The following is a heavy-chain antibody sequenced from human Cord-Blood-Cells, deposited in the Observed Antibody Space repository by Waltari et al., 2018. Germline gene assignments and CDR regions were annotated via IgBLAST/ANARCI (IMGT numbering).Heavy chain of an antibody. Sequence: QVQLVQSGAEVKKPGASVKVSCKASGYTFTGYYMHWVRQAPGQGLEWMGWINPNSGGTNYAQKFQGRVIMTRDTSISTAYMELSRLRSDDTAVYYCARSWAAGGYDFWSGYYDYWGQGTLVTVSS. CDR3: ARSWAAGGYDFWSGYYDY. V-gene: IGHV1-2*02. CDR1: GYTFTGYY. CDR2: INPNSGGT. J-gene: IGHJ4*02. D-gene: IGHD3-3*01.